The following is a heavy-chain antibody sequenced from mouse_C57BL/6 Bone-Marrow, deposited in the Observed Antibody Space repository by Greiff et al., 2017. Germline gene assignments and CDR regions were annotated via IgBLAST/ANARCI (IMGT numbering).Heavy chain of an antibody. CDR2: IDPENGDT. CDR3: TGVLLRYWFAY. J-gene: IGHJ3*01. V-gene: IGHV14-4*01. D-gene: IGHD1-1*01. CDR1: GFNIKDDY. Sequence: EVQLQQSGAELVRPGASVKLSCTASGFNIKDDYMHWVKQRPEQGLEWIGWIDPENGDTEYASKFQGKATITADTSSNTAYLQLSSLTSEDTAFYYCTGVLLRYWFAYWGQGTLVTVSA.